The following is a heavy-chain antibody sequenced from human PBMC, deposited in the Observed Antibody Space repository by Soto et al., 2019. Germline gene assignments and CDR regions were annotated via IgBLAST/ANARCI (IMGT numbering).Heavy chain of an antibody. CDR2: ISSSSATI. V-gene: IGHV3-48*02. CDR1: GFTFSIYG. Sequence: EVQLVESGGGLVQRGGSLRLSCAASGFTFSIYGMNWVRQAPGRGLEWLSYISSSSATIYYTDSVKGRFTISRDNAKDSLYIQMSSLGDDDTAVYYCAREDIVEATPDYWGQGTLVTVSS. CDR3: AREDIVEATPDY. D-gene: IGHD1-26*01. J-gene: IGHJ4*02.